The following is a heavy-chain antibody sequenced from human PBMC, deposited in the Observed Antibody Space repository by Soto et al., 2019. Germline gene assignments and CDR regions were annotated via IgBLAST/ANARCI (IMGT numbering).Heavy chain of an antibody. CDR2: IKSQGEGGTT. CDR3: ATFWRYSDS. D-gene: IGHD3-3*01. V-gene: IGHV3-15*01. Sequence: GGSLRLSCAASGFSFSDAWMTWVRQAPGKRLEWVGRIKSQGEGGTTEYGAPVKGRFTISRDDSENTLHLQMNSLKTEDTAVYYCATFWRYSDSWGHGTLVPVSS. J-gene: IGHJ5*01. CDR1: GFSFSDAW.